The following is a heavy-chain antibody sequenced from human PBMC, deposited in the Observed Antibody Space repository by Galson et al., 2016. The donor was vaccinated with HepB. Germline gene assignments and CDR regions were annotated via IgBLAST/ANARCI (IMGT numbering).Heavy chain of an antibody. CDR1: GVTFGTYT. CDR3: ARGGCSGGSCYSGTWDY. CDR2: ITSTSGHK. V-gene: IGHV3-21*01. J-gene: IGHJ4*02. D-gene: IGHD2-15*01. Sequence: SLRLSCAVSGVTFGTYTMNWVRQAPGKGLEWVSSITSTSGHKYYADSVKGRFTISRDNAEKSLYLQMNTLRDNDTAVYYCARGGCSGGSCYSGTWDYWGQGTLVIVSS.